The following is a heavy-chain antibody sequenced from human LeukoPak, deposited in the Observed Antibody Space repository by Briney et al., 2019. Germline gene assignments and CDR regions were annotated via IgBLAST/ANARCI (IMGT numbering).Heavy chain of an antibody. CDR2: ISAYNGNT. D-gene: IGHD6-13*01. V-gene: IGHV1-18*01. CDR3: AREFGIAAAGTGGY. Sequence: VASVKVSCKASGYTFTSYGISWVRQAPGQGLEWMGWISAYNGNTNYAQKLQGRVTMTTDTSTSTAYMELRSLRSDDTAVYYCAREFGIAAAGTGGYWGQGTLVTVSS. CDR1: GYTFTSYG. J-gene: IGHJ4*02.